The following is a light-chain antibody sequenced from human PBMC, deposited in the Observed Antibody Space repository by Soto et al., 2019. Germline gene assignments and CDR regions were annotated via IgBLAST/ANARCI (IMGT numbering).Light chain of an antibody. CDR3: SSYTSTNHVV. Sequence: QSALTQPASVSGSPGQSITTSCTGTSSDVGGYNYVSWYQQHPGKAPKLVIYEVTKRPSGVSNRFSGSKSGNTASLTISGLQAEDETDYYCSSYTSTNHVVFGGGTKVTVL. V-gene: IGLV2-14*01. CDR2: EVT. J-gene: IGLJ2*01. CDR1: SSDVGGYNY.